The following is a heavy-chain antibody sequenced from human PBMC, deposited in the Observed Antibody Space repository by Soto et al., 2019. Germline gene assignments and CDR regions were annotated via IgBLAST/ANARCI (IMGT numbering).Heavy chain of an antibody. CDR2: IWYDGSNK. Sequence: QVQLVESGGGVVQPGRSLRLSCAASGFTFSSYGMHWVRQAPGKGLEWVAVIWYDGSNKYYADSVKGRFTISRDNSKNTLYLQMNSLRAEDTAVYYCARGKAVAGTKYYYGMDVWGQGTTVTFSS. J-gene: IGHJ6*02. V-gene: IGHV3-33*01. CDR3: ARGKAVAGTKYYYGMDV. CDR1: GFTFSSYG. D-gene: IGHD6-19*01.